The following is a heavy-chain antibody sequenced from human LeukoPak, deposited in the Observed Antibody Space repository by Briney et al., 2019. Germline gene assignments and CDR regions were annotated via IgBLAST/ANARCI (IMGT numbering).Heavy chain of an antibody. CDR3: AKGRLYGDYEYFQH. V-gene: IGHV3-30*18. CDR1: GFTFSSYG. D-gene: IGHD4-17*01. Sequence: GGSLRLSCAASGFTFSSYGMHWVRQAPGKGLEWVAVISYDGSNKYYADSVKGRFTISRDNSKNTLYLQMNSLKAEDTAVYYCAKGRLYGDYEYFQHWGQGTLVTVSS. CDR2: ISYDGSNK. J-gene: IGHJ1*01.